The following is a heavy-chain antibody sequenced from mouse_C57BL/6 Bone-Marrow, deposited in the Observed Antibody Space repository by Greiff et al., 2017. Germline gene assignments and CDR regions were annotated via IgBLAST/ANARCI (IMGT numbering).Heavy chain of an antibody. CDR3: TRGGLETEAMDD. J-gene: IGHJ4*01. D-gene: IGHD3-3*01. V-gene: IGHV1-5*01. CDR1: GYTFTSSW. CDR2: IYPGNSDT. Sequence: VQLQQSGTVLARPGASVKMSCKTSGYTFTSSWMHWVKQRPGPGLDCLGAIYPGNSDTSYNQQFKGKAKLPAVTAASTAYMELSSLTNEDSAVYYWTRGGLETEAMDDWGQGTSVTVSS.